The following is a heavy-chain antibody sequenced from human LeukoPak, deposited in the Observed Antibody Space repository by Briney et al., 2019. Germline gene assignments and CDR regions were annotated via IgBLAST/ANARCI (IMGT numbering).Heavy chain of an antibody. Sequence: GEPLKISCQGSGYNFKSHWIGWVRQVPGKGLEWMGIIWPSDSDTKYSPSFQGQVTFSADTSINTAYLQWSSLKASDTAMYYCARPVTSARGRDFHDWGQGTLVTVSS. CDR3: ARPVTSARGRDFHD. V-gene: IGHV5-51*01. J-gene: IGHJ4*02. CDR1: GYNFKSHW. CDR2: IWPSDSDT. D-gene: IGHD3-16*01.